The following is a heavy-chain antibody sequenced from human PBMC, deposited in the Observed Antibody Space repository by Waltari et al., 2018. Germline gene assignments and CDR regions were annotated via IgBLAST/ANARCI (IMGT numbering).Heavy chain of an antibody. Sequence: QLQLQESGPGLVKPSEPLSLTCPVSGGSLSSSSYYWGWIRQPPGKGLEWIGSIYYSGSTYYNPSLKSRVTISVDTSKNQFSLKLSSVTAADTAVYYCARHLSTGYSSSWLDYWGQGTLVTVSS. D-gene: IGHD6-13*01. V-gene: IGHV4-39*01. J-gene: IGHJ4*02. CDR3: ARHLSTGYSSSWLDY. CDR2: IYYSGST. CDR1: GGSLSSSSYY.